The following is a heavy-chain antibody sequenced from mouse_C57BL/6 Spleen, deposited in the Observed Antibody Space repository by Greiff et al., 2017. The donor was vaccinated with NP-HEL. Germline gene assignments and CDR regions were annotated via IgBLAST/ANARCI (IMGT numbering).Heavy chain of an antibody. CDR2: INPGSGGT. V-gene: IGHV1-54*01. CDR3: ARGRLYDVYFGYS. CDR1: GYAFTNYL. D-gene: IGHD2-3*01. J-gene: IGHJ2*01. Sequence: QVQLQQSGAELVRPGTSVKVSCKASGYAFTNYLIEWVKQRPGQGLEWIGVINPGSGGTNYNEKFKGKATLTADKSSSTAYMQLSSLTSEDSAVYFCARGRLYDVYFGYSWGQGTTLTVSS.